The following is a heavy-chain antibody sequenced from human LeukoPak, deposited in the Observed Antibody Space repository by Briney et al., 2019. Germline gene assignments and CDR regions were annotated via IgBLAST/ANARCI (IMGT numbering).Heavy chain of an antibody. CDR2: ISSSSSYI. CDR3: ARDGSGYYPFDY. Sequence: GGSLRLSCAASGFIFSSYSMNWVRQAPGKGLEWVSSISSSSSYIYYADSVKGRFTISRDNAKNSLYLQMNSLRAEDTAVYYCARDGSGYYPFDYWGQGTLVTVSS. D-gene: IGHD3-22*01. V-gene: IGHV3-21*01. CDR1: GFIFSSYS. J-gene: IGHJ4*02.